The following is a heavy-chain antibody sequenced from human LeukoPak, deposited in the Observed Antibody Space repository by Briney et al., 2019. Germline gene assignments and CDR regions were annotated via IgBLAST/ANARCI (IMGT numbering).Heavy chain of an antibody. Sequence: PSETLSLTCTVSGDSISTSTYYWGWIRQSPGKGLEWIGSIHYSGNTYSSPSLKSRVTISVDTSKNQFSLKVRSVTAADTAVYYCTSPDSSGWYDAFDIWGQGTMVTFSS. CDR2: IHYSGNT. J-gene: IGHJ3*02. CDR3: TSPDSSGWYDAFDI. D-gene: IGHD6-19*01. CDR1: GDSISTSTYY. V-gene: IGHV4-39*01.